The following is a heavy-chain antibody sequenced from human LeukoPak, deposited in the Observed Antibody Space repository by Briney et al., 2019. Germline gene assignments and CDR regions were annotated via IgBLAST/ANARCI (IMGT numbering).Heavy chain of an antibody. D-gene: IGHD5-24*01. J-gene: IGHJ4*02. Sequence: KAGGSLRLSCAASGFTFSSYAMSWIRQAPGKGLEWVSYISSSGSTIYYADSVKGRFTISRDNAKNSLYLQMNSLSAEDTAVYCYAPMATASFFDYWGQGTLVTVSS. CDR3: APMATASFFDY. CDR2: ISSSGSTI. CDR1: GFTFSSYA. V-gene: IGHV3-11*01.